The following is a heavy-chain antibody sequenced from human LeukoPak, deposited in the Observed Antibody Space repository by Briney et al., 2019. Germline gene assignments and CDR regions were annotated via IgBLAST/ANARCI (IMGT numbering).Heavy chain of an antibody. CDR1: GFTFVDYA. CDR3: AKTSGSYLSSEAFDY. D-gene: IGHD1-26*01. J-gene: IGHJ4*02. V-gene: IGHV3-9*03. Sequence: GRSLRLSCAASGFTFVDYAMHWVRQAPGKGVEWVSGISWNSGSIGYADSVKGRFTISRDNAKNSLYLQMNSLRAEGMALYYCAKTSGSYLSSEAFDYWGQGTLVTVSS. CDR2: ISWNSGSI.